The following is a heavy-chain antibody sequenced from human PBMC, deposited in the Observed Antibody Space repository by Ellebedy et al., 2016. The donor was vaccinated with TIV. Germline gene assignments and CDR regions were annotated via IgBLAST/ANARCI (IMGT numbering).Heavy chain of an antibody. CDR3: ARDGGSGSYWEGFDY. CDR1: GFTFSTFW. V-gene: IGHV3-7*01. D-gene: IGHD3-10*01. J-gene: IGHJ4*02. Sequence: GESLKISCAASGFTFSTFWISWLRQAPGKGLEWVATTKKDGSEKYYVDSVKGRFTISRDNARNSLYLQMSSLRVEDTAVYYRARDGGSGSYWEGFDYWGQGTLVTVSS. CDR2: TKKDGSEK.